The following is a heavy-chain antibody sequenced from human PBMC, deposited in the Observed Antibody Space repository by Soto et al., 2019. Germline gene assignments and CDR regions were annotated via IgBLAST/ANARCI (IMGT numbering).Heavy chain of an antibody. V-gene: IGHV3-48*01. CDR3: VRDAGSLGY. CDR1: GFTFSSYA. CDR2: ITSSSSTI. D-gene: IGHD3-10*01. Sequence: GGSLRLSCAASGFTFSSYAMSWVRQAPGKGLEWVSAITSSSSTIHYADSVKGRFTISRDNAKNSVFLQMNSLRVEDTAVYYCVRDAGSLGYWGQGTLVTVSS. J-gene: IGHJ4*02.